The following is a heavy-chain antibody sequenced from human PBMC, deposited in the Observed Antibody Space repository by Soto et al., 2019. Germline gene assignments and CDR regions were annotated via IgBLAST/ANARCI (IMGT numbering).Heavy chain of an antibody. CDR1: GGSFSGYY. CDR2: INHSGST. J-gene: IGHJ4*02. D-gene: IGHD5-12*01. Sequence: QVQLQQWGAGLLKPSETLSLTCAVYGGSFSGYYWSWIRQPPGKGLEWIGEINHSGSTNYNPSLKSRVTISVDTSKNQLSLKLSSVTAADTAVYYCARNFYSGYDWAYLDYWGQGTLVTVSS. CDR3: ARNFYSGYDWAYLDY. V-gene: IGHV4-34*01.